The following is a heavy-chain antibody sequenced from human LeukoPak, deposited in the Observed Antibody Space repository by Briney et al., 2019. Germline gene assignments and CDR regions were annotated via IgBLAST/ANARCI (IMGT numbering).Heavy chain of an antibody. CDR3: ARDSPITGSFYYYMDV. V-gene: IGHV3-48*03. D-gene: IGHD1-20*01. CDR2: SSSSGTSI. J-gene: IGHJ6*03. Sequence: PGGSLRLSCAASGFTFSSYEMNWVRQAPGKGLEWISYSSSSGTSIYYADSVKGRFTFSRDNTKNSLYLQMNSLRAEDTAVYYCARDSPITGSFYYYMDVWGKGTTVTVSS. CDR1: GFTFSSYE.